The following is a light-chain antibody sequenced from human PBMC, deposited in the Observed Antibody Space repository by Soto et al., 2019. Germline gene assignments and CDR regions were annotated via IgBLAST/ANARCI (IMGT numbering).Light chain of an antibody. CDR2: EVS. Sequence: QSALTQPPSASGSPGQSVTISCTGTSSDVGGYHSVSWYQQHPGKAPKLMIYEVSKRPSGVPDRFSGSKSGNTASLTVSGLQAEDEADYYCRSYAGSENLGVFGTGTKLTVL. V-gene: IGLV2-8*01. CDR3: RSYAGSENLGV. CDR1: SSDVGGYHS. J-gene: IGLJ1*01.